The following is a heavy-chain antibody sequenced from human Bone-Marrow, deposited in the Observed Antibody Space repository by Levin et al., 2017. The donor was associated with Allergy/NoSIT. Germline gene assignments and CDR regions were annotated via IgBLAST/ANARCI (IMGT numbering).Heavy chain of an antibody. D-gene: IGHD2-15*01. J-gene: IGHJ4*03. CDR2: INTNTGHP. V-gene: IGHV7-4-1*02. CDR1: GLTFSNTA. CDR3: AREDFLCSGGSCYFDF. Sequence: GASVKVSCKASGLTFSNTAINWVRQAPGQGLEWMGWINTNTGHPSYAQGFTRRFVFSLDTSVSTAYLEINSLEPEDSAVYYCAREDFLCSGGSCYFDFWGQGTLVTVSS.